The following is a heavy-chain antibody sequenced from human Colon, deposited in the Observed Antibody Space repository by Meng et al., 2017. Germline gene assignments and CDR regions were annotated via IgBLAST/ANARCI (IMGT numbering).Heavy chain of an antibody. CDR3: AREKGTGGGDLDA. V-gene: IGHV1-18*01. D-gene: IGHD1-14*01. J-gene: IGHJ1*01. CDR2: ISAYIGTK. Sequence: QVQLVQAGAEVKKPGASVKVSCKASGYEFSRYSISWARQAPGQGLEWMGWISAYIGTKNYVKKFQDRVTMTTDTSTSTAYMELRSLTSDDTAVYYCAREKGTGGGDLDAWGQGTLVTVSS. CDR1: GYEFSRYS.